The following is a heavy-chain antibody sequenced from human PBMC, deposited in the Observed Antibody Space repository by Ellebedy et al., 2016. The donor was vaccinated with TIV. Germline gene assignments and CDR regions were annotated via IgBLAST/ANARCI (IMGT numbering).Heavy chain of an antibody. CDR1: GFAFSGYA. D-gene: IGHD3/OR15-3a*01. CDR3: AKDLNVWTTYYYYYAMDV. Sequence: GGSLRLSXAASGFAFSGYAMSWVRQAPGKGLEWVSGISWNSGSTGYADSVKGRFTISRDNAKDSLYLQMDSLRAEDTALYYCAKDLNVWTTYYYYYAMDVWGQGTPVTVSS. J-gene: IGHJ6*02. CDR2: ISWNSGST. V-gene: IGHV3-9*01.